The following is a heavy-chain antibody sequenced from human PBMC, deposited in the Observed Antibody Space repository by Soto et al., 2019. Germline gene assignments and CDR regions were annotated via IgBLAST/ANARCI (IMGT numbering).Heavy chain of an antibody. CDR3: ARDGVGGWGSTFDS. CDR2: IWVDGSNE. J-gene: IGHJ4*02. V-gene: IGHV3-33*01. Sequence: QVQLVESGGGVVQPGRSLRLSCVASGFTFSNYGMHWVRQAPGKGLEWVAVIWVDGSNEDYADSVKGRFTISRDNSKNTLYLQMNSLRAEDTAVFYCARDGVGGWGSTFDSWGQGTLVTVSS. CDR1: GFTFSNYG. D-gene: IGHD3-16*01.